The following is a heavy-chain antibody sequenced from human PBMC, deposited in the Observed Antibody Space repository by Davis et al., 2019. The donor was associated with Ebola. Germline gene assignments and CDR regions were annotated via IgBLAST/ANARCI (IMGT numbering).Heavy chain of an antibody. CDR1: GFTFSSYA. J-gene: IGHJ4*02. CDR3: AREDYYDSSGFDY. V-gene: IGHV3-33*08. D-gene: IGHD3-22*01. CDR2: IWYDGSNK. Sequence: GGSLRLSCAASGFTFSSYAMSWVRQAPGKGLEWVAVIWYDGSNKYYADSVKGRFTISRDNSKNTLYLQMNSLRAEDTAVYYCAREDYYDSSGFDYWGQGTLVTVSS.